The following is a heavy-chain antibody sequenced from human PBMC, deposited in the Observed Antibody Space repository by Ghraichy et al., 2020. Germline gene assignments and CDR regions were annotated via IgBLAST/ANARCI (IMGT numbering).Heavy chain of an antibody. CDR3: ARESLAAGSYY. D-gene: IGHD6-13*01. J-gene: IGHJ4*02. CDR2: IGSRSTYI. V-gene: IGHV3-21*06. Sequence: GESLNISCAASGFTFSSYSMNWVRQAPGKGLEWVSSIGSRSTYIYYADSLKGRFTISRDNAKNSLYLQMNSLRAEDTAVYYCARESLAAGSYYWGQGTLVTVSS. CDR1: GFTFSSYS.